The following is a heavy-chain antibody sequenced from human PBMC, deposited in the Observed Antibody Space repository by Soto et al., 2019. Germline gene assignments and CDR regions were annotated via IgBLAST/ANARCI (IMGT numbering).Heavy chain of an antibody. J-gene: IGHJ4*02. CDR3: AKESRGYDMRYFDY. CDR2: ISWNSGSI. D-gene: IGHD5-12*01. Sequence: EVQLVESGGGLVQPGRSLRLSCAASGFTFDDYAMHWVRQAPGKGLEWVSGISWNSGSIGYADSVKGRFTISRDNAKNSLYLQMKSLRAEDTALYYCAKESRGYDMRYFDYWGQGTLVTVSS. V-gene: IGHV3-9*01. CDR1: GFTFDDYA.